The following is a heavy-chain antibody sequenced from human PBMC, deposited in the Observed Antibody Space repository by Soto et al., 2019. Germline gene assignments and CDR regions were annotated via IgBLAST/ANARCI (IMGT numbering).Heavy chain of an antibody. V-gene: IGHV4-59*02. J-gene: IGHJ6*02. CDR2: TYYSGET. CDR1: TASVSIYY. D-gene: IGHD3-3*01. Sequence: LSVTCTFPTASVSIYYWSLIRQHQGKGLERSEYTYYSGETNDNPSLKSRVTISVDTSRSQFSLKLSSVTAADTAVYYCAGEPRVFGVVLQYYYYYGMDVWGQGTMVTVSS. CDR3: AGEPRVFGVVLQYYYYYGMDV.